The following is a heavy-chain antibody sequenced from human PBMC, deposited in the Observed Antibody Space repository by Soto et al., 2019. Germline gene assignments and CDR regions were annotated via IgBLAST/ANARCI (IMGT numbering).Heavy chain of an antibody. CDR2: IWYDGSNK. D-gene: IGHD1-20*01. V-gene: IGHV3-33*01. CDR1: GFTFSSYG. CDR3: ARDFNGSITGTIGYSKPIANLGY. J-gene: IGHJ4*02. Sequence: GGSLRLSCAASGFTFSSYGMHWVRQAPGKGLEWVAVIWYDGSNKYYADSVKGRFTISRDNSKNTLYLQMNSLRAEDTAVYYCARDFNGSITGTIGYSKPIANLGYWGQGTLVTVSS.